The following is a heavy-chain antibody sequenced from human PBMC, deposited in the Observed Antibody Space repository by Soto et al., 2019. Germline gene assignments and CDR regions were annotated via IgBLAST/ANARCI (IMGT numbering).Heavy chain of an antibody. CDR3: AKEIGLMITFGGVIDDDAFDI. CDR1: GFTFSSYG. D-gene: IGHD3-16*02. Sequence: QVQLVESGGGVVQPGRSLRLSCAASGFTFSSYGMHWVRQAPGKGLEWVAVISYDGSNKYYADSVKGRFTISRDNSKNTLYLQMNSLRAEDTAVYYCAKEIGLMITFGGVIDDDAFDIWGQGTMVTVSS. V-gene: IGHV3-30*18. CDR2: ISYDGSNK. J-gene: IGHJ3*02.